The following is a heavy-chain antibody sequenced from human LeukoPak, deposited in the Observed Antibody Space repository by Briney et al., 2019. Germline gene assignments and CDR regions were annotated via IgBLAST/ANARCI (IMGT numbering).Heavy chain of an antibody. D-gene: IGHD3-10*01. CDR1: GYTFTGYY. J-gene: IGHJ4*02. V-gene: IGHV1-2*02. CDR3: ARGMGVLLWFGEFFP. CDR2: INPNSGGT. Sequence: ASVKVSCKASGYTFTGYYMHWVRQAPGQGLEWMGWINPNSGGTNYAQKFQGRVTMTRDTSISTAYMELSRLRSDDTAVYYCARGMGVLLWFGEFFPWGKGTLVTVSS.